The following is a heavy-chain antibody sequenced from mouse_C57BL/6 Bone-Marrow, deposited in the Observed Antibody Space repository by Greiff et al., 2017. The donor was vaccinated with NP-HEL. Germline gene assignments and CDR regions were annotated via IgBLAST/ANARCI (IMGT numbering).Heavy chain of an antibody. V-gene: IGHV1-69*01. J-gene: IGHJ3*01. D-gene: IGHD1-1*01. CDR1: GYTFTSYW. CDR2: IDPSGSYT. CDR3: GWESSCYAN. Sequence: QVQLQQPGAELVMPGASVKLSCKASGYTFTSYWMHWVKQRPGQGLEWIGEIDPSGSYTNYYQKFKGKSTLTVDKSSRTALMQLSRLTSEEAADYYGGWESSCYANWGRGQRVTVSA.